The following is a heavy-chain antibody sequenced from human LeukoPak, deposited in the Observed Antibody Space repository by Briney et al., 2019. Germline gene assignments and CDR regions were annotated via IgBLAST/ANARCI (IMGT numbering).Heavy chain of an antibody. CDR2: IGTAGDT. V-gene: IGHV3-13*01. D-gene: IGHD3-3*01. CDR3: ARGGAPYDFWSGNYYYYSMDV. J-gene: IGHJ6*02. CDR1: GFTFSSYD. Sequence: GGSLRLSCAASGFTFSSYDMHWVRQATGKGLEWVSAIGTAGDTYYPGSVKGRFTISRENAKNSLYLQMNSLRAGDTAVYYCARGGAPYDFWSGNYYYYSMDVWGQGTTVTVSS.